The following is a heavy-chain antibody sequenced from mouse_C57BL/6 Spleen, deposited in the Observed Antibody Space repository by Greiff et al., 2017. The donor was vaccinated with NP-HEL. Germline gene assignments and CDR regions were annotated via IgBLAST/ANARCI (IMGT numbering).Heavy chain of an antibody. CDR1: GYAFTNYL. Sequence: QVQLQQSGAELVRPGTSVKVSCKASGYAFTNYLIEWVKQRPGQGLAWIGVINPGSGGTNYNEKFKGKATLTADKSSSTAYMQLSSLTSEDSAVYFCARSGTGDYWGQGTTLTVSS. CDR2: INPGSGGT. V-gene: IGHV1-54*01. D-gene: IGHD3-1*01. J-gene: IGHJ2*01. CDR3: ARSGTGDY.